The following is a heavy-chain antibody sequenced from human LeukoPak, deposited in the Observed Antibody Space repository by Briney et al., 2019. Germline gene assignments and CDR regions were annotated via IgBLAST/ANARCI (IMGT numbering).Heavy chain of an antibody. Sequence: SETLSLTCTVSGGSISSSSYYWGWIRQPPGKGREWIGSIYYSGSTYYNPSLKSRVTISVDTSKNQFSLKLSSVTAADTAVYYCARDCSGGSCTGGFDYWGQGTLVTVSS. J-gene: IGHJ4*02. CDR3: ARDCSGGSCTGGFDY. V-gene: IGHV4-39*07. CDR2: IYYSGST. D-gene: IGHD2-15*01. CDR1: GGSISSSSYY.